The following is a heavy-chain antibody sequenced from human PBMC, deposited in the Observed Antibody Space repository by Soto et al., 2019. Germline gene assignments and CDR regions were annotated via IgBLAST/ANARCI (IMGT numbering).Heavy chain of an antibody. CDR2: ISYTGDT. CDR1: GDSVSSDRYF. D-gene: IGHD1-26*01. J-gene: IGHJ5*02. Sequence: SETLSLTCSVSGDSVSSDRYFWTWIRQPPGKGLEWIAYISYTGDTNYNPSLKSRVTISVDMSRNQFSLTLTSVTAADTAVYFCARIVVGATVDLWGQGSLVTVSS. V-gene: IGHV4-61*01. CDR3: ARIVVGATVDL.